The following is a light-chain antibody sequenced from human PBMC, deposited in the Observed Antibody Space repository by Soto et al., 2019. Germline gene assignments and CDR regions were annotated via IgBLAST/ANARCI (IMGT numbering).Light chain of an antibody. CDR2: DAS. CDR3: QQYNSYSRT. V-gene: IGKV1-5*01. Sequence: DIQMTQSPSTLSASVGDRVTITCRASQSISSWLAWYQQKPGKAPKLLIYDASSLESGVPSRFSGSESGTEFTLTISNLQPDDFAPYYCQQYNSYSRTFGQGTKVEIK. CDR1: QSISSW. J-gene: IGKJ1*01.